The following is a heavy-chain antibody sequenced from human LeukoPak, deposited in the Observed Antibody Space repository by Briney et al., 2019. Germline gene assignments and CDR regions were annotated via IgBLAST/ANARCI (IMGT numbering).Heavy chain of an antibody. CDR2: ISSSSSYI. CDR1: GFTFSSYS. J-gene: IGHJ4*02. Sequence: MPGGSLRLSCVASGFTFSSYSMNWVRQAPGKGLEWVSSISSSSSYIYYADSVKGRFTISRDNAKNSLYLQMNSLRAEDTAVYYCARDGIPWYYFDYWGQGTLVTVSS. V-gene: IGHV3-21*01. CDR3: ARDGIPWYYFDY. D-gene: IGHD2-8*02.